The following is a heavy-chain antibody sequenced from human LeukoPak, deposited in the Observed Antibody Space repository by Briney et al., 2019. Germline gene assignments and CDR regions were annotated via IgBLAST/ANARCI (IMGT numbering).Heavy chain of an antibody. CDR3: ASPKYDILTGYYGGDAFDI. CDR1: GYSFTSYW. V-gene: IGHV5-51*01. D-gene: IGHD3-9*01. Sequence: PGESLKISCKGSGYSFTSYWIGWVRQMPGKGLKWMGIIYPGDSDTRYSPSFQGQVTISADKSISTAYLQWSSLKASDTAMYYCASPKYDILTGYYGGDAFDIWGQGTMVTVSS. CDR2: IYPGDSDT. J-gene: IGHJ3*02.